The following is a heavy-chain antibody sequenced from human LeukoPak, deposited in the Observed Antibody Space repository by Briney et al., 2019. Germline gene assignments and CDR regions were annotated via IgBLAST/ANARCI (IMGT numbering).Heavy chain of an antibody. CDR2: IYYSGST. CDR3: ARSHMVRGIDY. J-gene: IGHJ4*02. Sequence: SETLSLTCTVSGDSISSYYWTWIRQPPGKGLEWIGYIYYSGSTNFNPSLKSRVSISVDTSKNQFSLKLSSVTAADTAVYYCARSHMVRGIDYWGQGTLVAVSS. CDR1: GDSISSYY. D-gene: IGHD3-10*01. V-gene: IGHV4-59*08.